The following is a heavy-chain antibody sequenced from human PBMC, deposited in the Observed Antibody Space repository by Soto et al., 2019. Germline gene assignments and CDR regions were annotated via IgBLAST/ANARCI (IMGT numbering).Heavy chain of an antibody. CDR1: GYTFTGYG. V-gene: IGHV1-18*01. CDR2: ISAYNGNT. CDR3: ARGLGYCTNGVCHTRRRDYYYYGMDV. D-gene: IGHD2-8*01. Sequence: ASVKVSCKASGYTFTGYGISWVRQAPGQGLEWMGWISAYNGNTNYAQKLQGRVTMTTDTSTSTAYMELRRLRSDDTAVYYCARGLGYCTNGVCHTRRRDYYYYGMDVWGQGTTVTVSS. J-gene: IGHJ6*02.